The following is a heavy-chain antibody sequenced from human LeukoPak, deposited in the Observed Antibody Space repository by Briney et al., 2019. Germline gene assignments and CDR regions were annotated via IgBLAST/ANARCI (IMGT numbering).Heavy chain of an antibody. CDR3: ARAPSEIGGYYPEYLRH. CDR2: IKSDGST. J-gene: IGHJ1*01. CDR1: GFTFSNYW. Sequence: GGSLRLSCAASGFTFSNYWMHWVRQAPGKGLVWVSRIKSDGSTNYADSVKGRFTISRDNAKNTVSLQMNSLRAEDTGVYYCARAPSEIGGYYPEYLRHWGQGTLVTVSS. D-gene: IGHD3-22*01. V-gene: IGHV3-74*01.